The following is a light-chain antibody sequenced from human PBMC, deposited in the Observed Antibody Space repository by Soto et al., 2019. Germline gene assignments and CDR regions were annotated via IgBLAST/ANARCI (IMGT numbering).Light chain of an antibody. CDR3: QQCFSTPLLT. CDR1: QSISTF. V-gene: IGKV1-39*01. CDR2: GAS. J-gene: IGKJ4*01. Sequence: DIQMTQSPSSLSASVGDRVTITCRASQSISTFLNWYQQKPGKAPKLLIYGASNLESGVPSTFSGSGSGTDFTLTISSLQPEDFATYYCQQCFSTPLLTFGXGTKVDIK.